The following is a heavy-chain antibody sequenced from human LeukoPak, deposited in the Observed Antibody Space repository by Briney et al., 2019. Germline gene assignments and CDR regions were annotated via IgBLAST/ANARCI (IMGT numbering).Heavy chain of an antibody. D-gene: IGHD2-2*01. CDR3: TREARVGDWFDP. CDR1: GYTFTDYY. V-gene: IGHV1-2*02. CDR2: INPDNGGT. J-gene: IGHJ5*02. Sequence: GASVKVSCRASGYTFTDYYIHWVRQAPGQGLKWMGWINPDNGGTNYAQKFQGRVTMTRDTSIRTVYMDLSRLRSDDTAVFYCTREARVGDWFDPWGQGTQVTVSS.